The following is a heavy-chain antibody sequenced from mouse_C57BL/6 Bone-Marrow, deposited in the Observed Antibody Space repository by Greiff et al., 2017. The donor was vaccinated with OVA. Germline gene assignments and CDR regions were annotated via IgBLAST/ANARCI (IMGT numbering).Heavy chain of an antibody. CDR2: INPGSGGT. CDR3: ARGGYGSSVFDY. Sequence: QVHVKQSGAELVRPGTSVKVSCKASGYAFTNYLIEWVKQRPGQGLEWIGVINPGSGGTNYNEKFKGKATLTADKSSSTAYMQLSSLTSEDSAVYFCARGGYGSSVFDYWGQGTTLTVSS. CDR1: GYAFTNYL. D-gene: IGHD1-1*01. V-gene: IGHV1-54*01. J-gene: IGHJ2*01.